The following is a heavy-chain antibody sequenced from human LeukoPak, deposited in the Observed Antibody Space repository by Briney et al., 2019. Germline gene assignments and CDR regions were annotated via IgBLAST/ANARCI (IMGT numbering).Heavy chain of an antibody. CDR3: ARGPRGRTLSGLYYFDY. CDR1: GFTFSSYS. CDR2: TSSSSSYI. D-gene: IGHD3-10*01. J-gene: IGHJ4*02. Sequence: GGFLRLSCAASGFTFSSYSMNWVRQAPGKGLEWVSSTSSSSSYIYYADSVKGRFTISRDNAKNSLYLQMNSLRAEDTAVYYCARGPRGRTLSGLYYFDYWGQGTLVTVPS. V-gene: IGHV3-21*01.